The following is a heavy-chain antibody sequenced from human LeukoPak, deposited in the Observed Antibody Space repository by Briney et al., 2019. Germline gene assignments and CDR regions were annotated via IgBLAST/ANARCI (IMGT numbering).Heavy chain of an antibody. CDR3: AKALTVDYFDY. D-gene: IGHD1-20*01. CDR2: ISGSGGST. CDR1: GFTFSSYA. J-gene: IGHJ4*02. V-gene: IGHV3-23*01. Sequence: GGSLRLSCAASGFTFSSYAMSWVRQAPGKGLDWVSGISGSGGSTNHADSVKGRFTISRDNSKNTLYLQMNSLRAEDTAVYYCAKALTVDYFDYWGQGTLVTVSS.